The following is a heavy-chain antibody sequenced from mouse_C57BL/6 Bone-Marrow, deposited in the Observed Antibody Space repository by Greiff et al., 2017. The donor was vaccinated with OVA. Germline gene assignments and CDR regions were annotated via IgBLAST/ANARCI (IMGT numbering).Heavy chain of an antibody. CDR3: AIYDDYVGYFDY. D-gene: IGHD2-4*01. V-gene: IGHV1-81*01. CDR2: IYPRSGNT. J-gene: IGHJ2*01. Sequence: QVQLQQSGAELARPGASVKLSCKASGYTFTSYGISWVKQSTGQGLEWIGEIYPRSGNTYYNEKFKGKATLTADKSSSTAYMELRSLTSEDSAVYFGAIYDDYVGYFDYWGQGTTLTVSS. CDR1: GYTFTSYG.